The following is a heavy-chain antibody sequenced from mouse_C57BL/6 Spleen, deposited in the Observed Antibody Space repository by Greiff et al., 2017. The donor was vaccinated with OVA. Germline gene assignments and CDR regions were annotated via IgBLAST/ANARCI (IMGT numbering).Heavy chain of an antibody. CDR1: GYSITSGYY. Sequence: ESGPGLVKPSQSLSLTCSVTGYSITSGYYWNWIRQFPGNKLEWMGYISYDGSNNYNPSLKNRISITRDTSKNQFFLKLNSVTTEDTATYYCARDRFWLDYWGQGTTLTVSS. V-gene: IGHV3-6*01. CDR3: ARDRFWLDY. CDR2: ISYDGSN. J-gene: IGHJ2*01.